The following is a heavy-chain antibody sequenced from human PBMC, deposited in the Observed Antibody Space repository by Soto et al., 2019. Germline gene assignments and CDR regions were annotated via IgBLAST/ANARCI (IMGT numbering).Heavy chain of an antibody. Sequence: ASVKVSCKASGYTFNRYYMHWVRQAPGQRLEWMGWISPNSGATIYALKFRGRVTMTRDTSVSTAYMELTSLRSDDTAVYYCARASQMVINPDHYPMDVWGQGTTVTVSS. J-gene: IGHJ6*02. D-gene: IGHD2-8*01. V-gene: IGHV1-2*02. CDR2: ISPNSGAT. CDR1: GYTFNRYY. CDR3: ARASQMVINPDHYPMDV.